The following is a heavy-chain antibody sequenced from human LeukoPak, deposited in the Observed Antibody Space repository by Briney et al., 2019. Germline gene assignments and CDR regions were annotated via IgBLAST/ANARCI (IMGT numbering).Heavy chain of an antibody. CDR3: AKRGPRSDDTSGPRAEEY. Sequence: GGSLRLSCVASGFTFNNYAMAWVRQVAGKGLEWVSAVSGSGRITNYADSVKGRFTISRDNSKNTLYLQMNSLRGDDTGVYYCAKRGPRSDDTSGPRAEEYWGQGTLVTVSS. J-gene: IGHJ4*02. CDR1: GFTFNNYA. V-gene: IGHV3-23*01. CDR2: VSGSGRIT. D-gene: IGHD3-22*01.